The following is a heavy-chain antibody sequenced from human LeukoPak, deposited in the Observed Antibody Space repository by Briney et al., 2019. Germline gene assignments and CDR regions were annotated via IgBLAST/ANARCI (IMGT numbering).Heavy chain of an antibody. J-gene: IGHJ5*02. CDR3: ATFVVVPAATMAWGHWFDP. D-gene: IGHD2-2*01. CDR1: GYTFTGYY. Sequence: ASVKVSCKASGYTFTGYYMHWVRQAPGQGLEWMGWINPNSGGTNYAQKFQGRVTMTRDTSISTAYMELSRLRSDDTAVYYCATFVVVPAATMAWGHWFDPWGQGTLVTVSP. V-gene: IGHV1-2*02. CDR2: INPNSGGT.